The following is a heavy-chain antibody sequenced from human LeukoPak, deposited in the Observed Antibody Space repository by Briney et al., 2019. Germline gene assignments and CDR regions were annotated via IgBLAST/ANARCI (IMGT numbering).Heavy chain of an antibody. CDR3: VRGKANYGSGSDV. D-gene: IGHD3-10*01. J-gene: IGHJ6*04. V-gene: IGHV3-21*01. CDR2: ISSSSSYI. Sequence: GGSLRLSCAASRFTFSRHNMNWVRQAPGKGLEWVSSISSSSSYIYYADSVKGRFTISRDNARNSLYLQMNSLRAEDTAVYYCVRGKANYGSGSDVWGKGTTVTVSS. CDR1: RFTFSRHN.